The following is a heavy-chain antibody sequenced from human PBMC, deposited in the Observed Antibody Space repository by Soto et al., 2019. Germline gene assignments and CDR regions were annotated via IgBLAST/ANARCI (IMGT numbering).Heavy chain of an antibody. CDR3: ARAGGSGSYYGNWFDP. CDR1: GGSISSGGYS. D-gene: IGHD3-10*01. J-gene: IGHJ5*02. CDR2: IYHSGST. V-gene: IGHV4-30-2*01. Sequence: PSETLSLTCAVSGGSISSGGYSWSWIRQPPGKGLEWIGYIYHSGSTYYNPSLKSRVTISVDRSKNQFSLKLSSVTAADTAVYYCARAGGSGSYYGNWFDPWGQGTLVTVSS.